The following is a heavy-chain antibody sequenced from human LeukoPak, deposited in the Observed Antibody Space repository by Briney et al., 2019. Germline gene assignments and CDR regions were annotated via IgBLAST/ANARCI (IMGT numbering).Heavy chain of an antibody. D-gene: IGHD4-17*01. CDR3: ASKIYGDYGCCAFDI. Sequence: ASETLSLTCAVYGGSFSGYYWSWIRQPPGKGLEWIGEINHSGSTNYNPSLKSRVTISVDTSKNQFSLKLSSVTAADTAVYYCASKIYGDYGCCAFDIWGQGTMVTVSS. V-gene: IGHV4-34*01. CDR2: INHSGST. CDR1: GGSFSGYY. J-gene: IGHJ3*02.